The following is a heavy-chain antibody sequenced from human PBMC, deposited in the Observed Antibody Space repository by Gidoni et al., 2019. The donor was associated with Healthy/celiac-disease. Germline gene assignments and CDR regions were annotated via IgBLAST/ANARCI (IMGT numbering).Heavy chain of an antibody. CDR2: ISGSGGST. D-gene: IGHD3-22*01. CDR3: AKDHYYDSSGYSPGDY. V-gene: IGHV3-23*01. CDR1: CFTFSSSA. J-gene: IGHJ4*02. Sequence: EVQLLESGGGLVQPGGSLRLSCAASCFTFSSSAMSWVRQAPGKGLEWVAAISGSGGSTYYADAVKGRFTISRDNSKNTLYLQMNSLRAEDTAVYYCAKDHYYDSSGYSPGDYWGQGTLVTVSS.